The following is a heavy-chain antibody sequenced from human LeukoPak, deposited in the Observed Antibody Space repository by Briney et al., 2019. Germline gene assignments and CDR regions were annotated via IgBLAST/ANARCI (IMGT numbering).Heavy chain of an antibody. CDR2: ISDDGSNE. J-gene: IGHJ4*02. CDR3: AKDSGYNYGHGLHY. V-gene: IGHV3-30-3*01. CDR1: GFTFSSYN. Sequence: GRSLRLSCAASGFTFSSYNMHWVRQAPGTGLEWVALISDDGSNEYYADSVKGRLTISRDNSKNTLYLQVNNLRAEDTAVYYCAKDSGYNYGHGLHYWGQGALVTVSS. D-gene: IGHD5-18*01.